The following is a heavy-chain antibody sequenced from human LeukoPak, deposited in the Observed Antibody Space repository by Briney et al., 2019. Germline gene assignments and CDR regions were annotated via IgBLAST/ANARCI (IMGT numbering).Heavy chain of an antibody. J-gene: IGHJ4*02. CDR3: AKKRTPVAGTNYFDY. CDR1: GFTFSSYA. CDR2: VSAGGDNT. V-gene: IGHV3-23*01. D-gene: IGHD6-19*01. Sequence: GGSLRLSCAASGFTFSSYAMSWVRQTPGKGLERVSAVSAGGDNTYYAESVKGRFTISRDSSKNTVYLQMNSLRVEDTARYYCAKKRTPVAGTNYFDYWGQGTLVTVSS.